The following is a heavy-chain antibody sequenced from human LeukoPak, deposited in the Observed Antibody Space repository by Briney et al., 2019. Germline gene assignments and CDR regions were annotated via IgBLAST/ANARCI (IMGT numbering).Heavy chain of an antibody. CDR1: GLTFSSYG. CDR2: IWYDGSNK. J-gene: IGHJ4*02. CDR3: ARDGDYYDSSGARGTPFDY. D-gene: IGHD3-22*01. V-gene: IGHV3-33*01. Sequence: PGGSLRLSCAASGLTFSSYGMHWVRQAPGKGLEWVAVIWYDGSNKYYADSVKGRFTISRDNSKNTLYLQMNSLRAEDTAVYYCARDGDYYDSSGARGTPFDYWGQGTLVTVSS.